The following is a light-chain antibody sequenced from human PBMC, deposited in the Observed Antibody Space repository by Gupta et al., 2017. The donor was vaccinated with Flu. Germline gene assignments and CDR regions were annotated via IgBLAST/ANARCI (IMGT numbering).Light chain of an antibody. J-gene: IGKJ2*01. CDR3: QQYNSTPYT. CDR2: WAS. CDR1: QSILKSSTNKRY. Sequence: DIVMTQSPDSLAVSLGERATINCRSTQSILKSSTNKRYLAWYQQKPGQPPKLLFYWASARESGVPDRFSGSGSAADFTLTISSLQAEDVAVYYCQQYNSTPYTFGQGTKLEI. V-gene: IGKV4-1*01.